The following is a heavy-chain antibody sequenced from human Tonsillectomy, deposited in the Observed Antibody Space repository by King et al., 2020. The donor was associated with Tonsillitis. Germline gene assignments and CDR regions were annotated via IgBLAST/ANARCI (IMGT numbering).Heavy chain of an antibody. CDR2: ISGGGGNT. CDR1: GLTFRNYA. V-gene: IGHV3-23*04. Sequence: VQLVESGGGLVQPGGSLRLSCGASGLTFRNYAMTWVRQAPGKGLEWVSAISGGGGNTFYADSVMGRFTISRDTSKNTLHLQMDSLRDEDTAVYYCAKDTDFNGYCRGTFGYGGGATFDIWGQGTMVTFSS. CDR3: AKDTDFNGYCRGTFGYGGGATFDI. D-gene: IGHD2-2*03. J-gene: IGHJ3*02.